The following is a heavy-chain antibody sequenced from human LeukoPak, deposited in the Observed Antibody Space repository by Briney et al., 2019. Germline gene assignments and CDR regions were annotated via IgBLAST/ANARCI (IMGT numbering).Heavy chain of an antibody. CDR3: AKGGYSYGYFDY. CDR2: ISSGGNT. V-gene: IGHV3-23*01. D-gene: IGHD5-18*01. CDR1: GFTFSNYA. J-gene: IGHJ4*02. Sequence: PGGSLRLSCAASGFTFSNYAMSWGRQAPGKGLEWVSVISSGGNTYFADSVKGRFTISSDNSENTLYLQMNSLRAEDSAVYYCAKGGYSYGYFDYWGQGILVTVSS.